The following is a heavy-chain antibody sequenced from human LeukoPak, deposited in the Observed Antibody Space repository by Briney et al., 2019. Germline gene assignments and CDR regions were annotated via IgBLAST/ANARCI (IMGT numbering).Heavy chain of an antibody. CDR2: ISAGGGST. CDR3: AKLNRPGSWVAFDI. V-gene: IGHV3-23*01. Sequence: GGSLRLSCAASGFTFSSYAMSWVRQAPGKGLEWGSGISAGGGSTYYADSVKGRFTISSDNSKNTLYLQMNSLRAEDTAVYYCAKLNRPGSWVAFDIWGQGTMVTVSS. D-gene: IGHD6-13*01. CDR1: GFTFSSYA. J-gene: IGHJ3*02.